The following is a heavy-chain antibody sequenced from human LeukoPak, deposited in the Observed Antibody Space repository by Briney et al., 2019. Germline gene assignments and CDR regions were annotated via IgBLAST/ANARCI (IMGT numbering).Heavy chain of an antibody. CDR2: IYHSGTT. V-gene: IGHV4-59*08. J-gene: IGHJ5*02. CDR1: GGSISSYY. Sequence: SETLSLTCTVSGGSISSYYWSWIRQFPGKGLEWIGSIYHSGTTYYNPSLKSRVTISVDTSQNQFSLQLSSITAADSAMYYCGRRKGSTGVDPWGQGILVTVSS. CDR3: GRRKGSTGVDP. D-gene: IGHD2-15*01.